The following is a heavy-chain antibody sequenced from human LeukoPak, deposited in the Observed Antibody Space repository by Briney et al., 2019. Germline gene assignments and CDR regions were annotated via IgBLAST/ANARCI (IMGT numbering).Heavy chain of an antibody. CDR3: AASSGTDFDY. Sequence: PGTSLRLSCAASGFTFISYAIHWVRQAPGKGLEWVAVISFHGTDSFYADSVKGRFAISRDNSKNTLYLQMSSLRADDTAVYYCAASSGTDFDYWGQGTLVTVSS. CDR2: ISFHGTDS. CDR1: GFTFISYA. J-gene: IGHJ4*02. D-gene: IGHD3-10*01. V-gene: IGHV3-30*09.